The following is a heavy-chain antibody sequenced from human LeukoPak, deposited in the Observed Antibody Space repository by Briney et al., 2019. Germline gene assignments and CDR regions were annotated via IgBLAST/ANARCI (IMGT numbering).Heavy chain of an antibody. D-gene: IGHD6-19*01. CDR3: ARVAVAGTFEYYFDY. J-gene: IGHJ4*02. Sequence: ASVKVSCKASGYTFTGYYIQWVRQAPGQGLEWMGWVNPNSGGTKYAQKFQGRVTMTRDTSISTAYVELSRLSSDDTAIYYCARVAVAGTFEYYFDYWGQGSLVIVSS. CDR1: GYTFTGYY. CDR2: VNPNSGGT. V-gene: IGHV1-2*02.